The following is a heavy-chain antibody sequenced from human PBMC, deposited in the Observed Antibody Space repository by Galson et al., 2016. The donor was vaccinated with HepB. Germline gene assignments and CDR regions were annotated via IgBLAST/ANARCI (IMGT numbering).Heavy chain of an antibody. CDR2: IIPIFHSP. CDR3: ASGGFYASSDS. D-gene: IGHD3-16*01. CDR1: GGTFSNFA. J-gene: IGHJ4*02. V-gene: IGHV1-69*13. Sequence: SVKVSCKASGGTFSNFAFIWVRQAPGHGLEWMGGIIPIFHSPNYAQRFQGRVTITADESSSTAYMELSSLRSDDTAIYYCASGGFYASSDSWGQGTLVTVSS.